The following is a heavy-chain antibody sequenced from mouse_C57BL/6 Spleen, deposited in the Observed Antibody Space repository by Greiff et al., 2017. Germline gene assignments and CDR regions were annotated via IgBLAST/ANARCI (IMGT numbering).Heavy chain of an antibody. CDR3: ARDLNYYAMDY. Sequence: QVQLQQSGPELVKPGASVKISCKASGYAFSSSWMNWVKQRTGKGLEWIGRIYPGDGDTNYNGKFKGKATLTADKSSSTAYMQLSSLTSEDSAVYFCARDLNYYAMDYWGQGTSVTVSS. J-gene: IGHJ4*01. V-gene: IGHV1-82*01. CDR2: IYPGDGDT. CDR1: GYAFSSSW.